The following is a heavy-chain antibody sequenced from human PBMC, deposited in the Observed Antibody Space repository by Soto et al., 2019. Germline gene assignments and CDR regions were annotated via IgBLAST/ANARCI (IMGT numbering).Heavy chain of an antibody. CDR2: IYPGDSDT. Sequence: GESLKISCKGSGYSFTSYWIGWVRQMPGKGLEWMGIIYPGDSDTRYSPSFQGQVTISADKSISTAYLQWSSLKASDTAMYYCARSHMVRGVMRGWFDPWGQGTLVTVSS. CDR3: ARSHMVRGVMRGWFDP. D-gene: IGHD3-10*01. J-gene: IGHJ5*02. CDR1: GYSFTSYW. V-gene: IGHV5-51*01.